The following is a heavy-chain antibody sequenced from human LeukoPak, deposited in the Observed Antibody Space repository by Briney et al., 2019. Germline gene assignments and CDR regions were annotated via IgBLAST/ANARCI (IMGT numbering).Heavy chain of an antibody. CDR3: TRQSGTVTPIDY. Sequence: PSETLSLTCAVSSGSLSGYSWGWIRQAPGKRLDWIGEIHHSGSTTYNSSLKNRVTISLDKPKSQFSLILTSVTAADTAVYYCTRQSGTVTPIDYWGQGILVTVSS. J-gene: IGHJ4*02. CDR2: IHHSGST. D-gene: IGHD4-17*01. V-gene: IGHV4-34*01. CDR1: SGSLSGYS.